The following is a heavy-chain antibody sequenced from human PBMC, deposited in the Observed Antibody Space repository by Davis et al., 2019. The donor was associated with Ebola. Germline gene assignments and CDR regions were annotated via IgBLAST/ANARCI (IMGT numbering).Heavy chain of an antibody. CDR2: VHGGNGNT. Sequence: ASVKVSCKASGFTLTNYAIHWVRQAPGQRLEWMGWVHGGNGNTKYSQSFQGRVTITTDTSASTAYLDLSSLRSDDTAVFYCARATFGYNSGWYADYWGQGTLVTVSS. CDR3: ARATFGYNSGWYADY. CDR1: GFTLTNYA. V-gene: IGHV1-3*01. J-gene: IGHJ4*02. D-gene: IGHD6-19*01.